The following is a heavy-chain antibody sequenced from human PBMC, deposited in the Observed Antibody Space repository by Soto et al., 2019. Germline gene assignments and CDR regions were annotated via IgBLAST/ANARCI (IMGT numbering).Heavy chain of an antibody. V-gene: IGHV3-30*18. CDR1: GFTFSSYG. CDR2: MSYDGSNK. Sequence: GGSLRLSCAASGFTFSSYGMHWVRQAPGKGLEWVAVMSYDGSNKYYADSVKGRFTISRDNSKNTLYLQMNSLRAEDTAVYYCAKVGGSNWFDPWGQGTLVTVSS. J-gene: IGHJ5*02. D-gene: IGHD1-26*01. CDR3: AKVGGSNWFDP.